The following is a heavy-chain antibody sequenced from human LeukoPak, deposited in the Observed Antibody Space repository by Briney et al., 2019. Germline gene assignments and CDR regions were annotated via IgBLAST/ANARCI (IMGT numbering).Heavy chain of an antibody. CDR2: IYSGGST. D-gene: IGHD6-25*01. CDR3: ARGTAAERYNWFDP. Sequence: GGSLRLSCAASGFTVSSNYMSWVRQAPGKGLEWVADIYSGGSTYYADSVKGRFTISRDNSKNTLYLQMNSLRAEDTAVYYCARGTAAERYNWFDPWCQGTLVTVSS. CDR1: GFTVSSNY. J-gene: IGHJ5*02. V-gene: IGHV3-66*01.